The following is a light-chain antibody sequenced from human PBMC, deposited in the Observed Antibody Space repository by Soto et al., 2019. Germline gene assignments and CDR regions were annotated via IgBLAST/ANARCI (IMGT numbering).Light chain of an antibody. CDR3: STWVVSLSGYV. V-gene: IGLV1-47*02. CDR1: SSNIGSNY. CDR2: NNN. J-gene: IGLJ1*01. Sequence: QSVLTQPPSASGTPGQGVSISCSGSSSNIGSNYVYWYQQLPGTAPRLLIYNNNQRPSGVPDRFSTSKSGTSASLAIRGLRSDDEADYYCSTWVVSLSGYVFGAGTKVTVL.